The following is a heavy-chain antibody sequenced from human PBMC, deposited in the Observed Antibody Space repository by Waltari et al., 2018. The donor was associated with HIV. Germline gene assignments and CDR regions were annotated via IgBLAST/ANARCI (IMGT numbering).Heavy chain of an antibody. V-gene: IGHV4-39*01. Sequence: QLHIQESGPGLVKPSETLPLIRSVPGASISRRSHYWAWIRQPPGKGLEWIGAIYYSGTAYYNPSVKSRVSASLDASKNELSLKLTSVTATDTALYYCARLRFHSLYYFDSWGPGILVTVSS. CDR3: ARLRFHSLYYFDS. CDR2: IYYSGTA. CDR1: GASISRRSHY. D-gene: IGHD3-16*01. J-gene: IGHJ4*02.